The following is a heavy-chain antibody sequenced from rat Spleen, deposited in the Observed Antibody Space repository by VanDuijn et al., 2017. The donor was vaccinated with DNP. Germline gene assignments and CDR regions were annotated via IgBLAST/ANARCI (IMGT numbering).Heavy chain of an antibody. CDR3: ARERPPVDA. J-gene: IGHJ4*01. V-gene: IGHV4-2*01. CDR1: GFNFNDYW. CDR2: INKDSSRI. Sequence: EVRLVESGGGLVQPGRSLKLSCAVSGFNFNDYWMGWVRQAPGKGLEWIGEINKDSSRINYNPSLKDKFTISRDNAQNTLHLQMSKLGSEDTAIYYCARERPPVDAWGQGASVTVSS.